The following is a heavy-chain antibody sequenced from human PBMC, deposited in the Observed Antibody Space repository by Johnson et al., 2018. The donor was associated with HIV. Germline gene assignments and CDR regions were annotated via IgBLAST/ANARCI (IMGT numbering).Heavy chain of an antibody. CDR2: IKQDGSEK. V-gene: IGHV3-7*01. CDR3: AKTLRLLECLDDAFDI. D-gene: IGHD3-3*01. CDR1: GFTFDDYA. J-gene: IGHJ3*02. Sequence: VQLVESGGGLVQPGRSLRLSCAASGFTFDDYAMHWVRQAPGKGLEWVANIKQDGSEKYYVDSVKGRFTISRDNAKNSLYLQMNSLRAEDTAGYYCAKTLRLLECLDDAFDIWGQGTMVTVSS.